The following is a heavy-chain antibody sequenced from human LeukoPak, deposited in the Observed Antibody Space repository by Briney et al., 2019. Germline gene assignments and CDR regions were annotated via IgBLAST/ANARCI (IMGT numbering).Heavy chain of an antibody. CDR3: ARGYDTSGYYHDY. V-gene: IGHV3-33*01. CDR2: IWYDGGNK. CDR1: GFTFSSQG. J-gene: IGHJ4*02. D-gene: IGHD3-22*01. Sequence: GGSLRLSCAASGFTFSSQGMHWVRQAPGKGLEWVALIWYDGGNKYYAASVQGRFTISRDNSKNTLYLQMNSLRAEDTAVHYCARGYDTSGYYHDYWGQGTLVTVSS.